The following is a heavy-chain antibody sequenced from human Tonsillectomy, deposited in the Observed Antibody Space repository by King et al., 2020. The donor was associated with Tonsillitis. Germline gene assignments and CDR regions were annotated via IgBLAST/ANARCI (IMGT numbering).Heavy chain of an antibody. D-gene: IGHD2-15*01. CDR2: IIPILGIA. CDR3: ARDLGYCSGGSCPIDY. CDR1: GGTFSSYA. Sequence: QLVQSGAEVKKPGSSVKVSCKASGGTFSSYAISWVRQAPGQGLEWMGRIIPILGIANYAQKFQGRVTITADKSTRTAYMELSSLRSEDTAVYYCARDLGYCSGGSCPIDYWGQGTLVTVSS. V-gene: IGHV1-69*04. J-gene: IGHJ4*02.